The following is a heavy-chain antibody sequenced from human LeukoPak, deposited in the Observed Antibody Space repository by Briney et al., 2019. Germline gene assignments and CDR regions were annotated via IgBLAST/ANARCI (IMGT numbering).Heavy chain of an antibody. CDR1: GFTFSSYA. CDR2: ISGSGGST. J-gene: IGHJ4*02. V-gene: IGHV3-23*01. D-gene: IGHD3-9*01. CDR3: ARDPDYDILTGYYNFDY. Sequence: QPGGSLRLSCAASGFTFSSYAMSWVRQAPGKGLEWVSAISGSGGSTYYADSVKGRFTISRDNSKNTLYLQMNSLRAEDPAVYYCARDPDYDILTGYYNFDYWGQGTLATVSS.